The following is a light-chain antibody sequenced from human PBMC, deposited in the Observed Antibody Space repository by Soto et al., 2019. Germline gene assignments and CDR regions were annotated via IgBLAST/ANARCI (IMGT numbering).Light chain of an antibody. Sequence: QSALTQPPSASGSLGKSVTISCTGTSSDVGGYNYVSWHQQHPGKAPKVMIYEVTKRPPGVPDRFSGSKSGNTASLTVSGLQAEDEADYYCSSFAGGGNPLLLGGGTKVTVL. CDR3: SSFAGGGNPLL. CDR1: SSDVGGYNY. V-gene: IGLV2-8*01. J-gene: IGLJ2*01. CDR2: EVT.